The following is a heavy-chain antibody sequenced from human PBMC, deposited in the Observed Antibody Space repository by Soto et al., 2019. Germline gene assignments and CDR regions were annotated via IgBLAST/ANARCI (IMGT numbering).Heavy chain of an antibody. J-gene: IGHJ4*02. CDR3: ARSLSTIGARPDF. CDR1: GYSFTDYF. CDR2: VNPNTGVT. Sequence: QVQLVQSGAEVKKPGASVEVSCKASGYSFTDYFIHWVRQAPGQGLEWMGWVNPNTGVTKYIQKFQGRVIMTRDTSISTAYMVLSGLTSDDTVVYYCARSLSTIGARPDFWGQGTLVTVSS. D-gene: IGHD6-6*01. V-gene: IGHV1-2*02.